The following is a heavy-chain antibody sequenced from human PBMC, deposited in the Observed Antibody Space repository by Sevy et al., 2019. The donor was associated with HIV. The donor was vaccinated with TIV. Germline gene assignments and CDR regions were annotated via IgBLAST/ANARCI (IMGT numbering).Heavy chain of an antibody. V-gene: IGHV3-33*01. CDR3: ARCWGRASHSIDY. CDR2: IWYDGTDK. D-gene: IGHD3-16*01. J-gene: IGHJ4*02. Sequence: GGSLRLSCATSGFIFSNYAMHWIRQAPGKGLEWVAVIWYDGTDKYYADSVQGRFTISRDNSKNTLYLQMNSLRVEDTAVYYCARCWGRASHSIDYWGQGTLVTVSS. CDR1: GFIFSNYA.